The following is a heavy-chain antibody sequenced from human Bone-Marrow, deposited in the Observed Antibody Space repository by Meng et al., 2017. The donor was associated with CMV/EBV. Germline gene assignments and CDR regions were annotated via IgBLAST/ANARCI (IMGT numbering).Heavy chain of an antibody. CDR3: AGLIAARHYFDY. Sequence: GESLKISCAASGFTFSSYWMSWVRQAPGKGLEWVANIKQDGSEKYYVDSVKGRFTISRDNAKNSLYLQMNSLRAEDTAVYYCAGLIAARHYFDYWGQGTLVTVSS. D-gene: IGHD6-6*01. J-gene: IGHJ4*02. CDR1: GFTFSSYW. V-gene: IGHV3-7*01. CDR2: IKQDGSEK.